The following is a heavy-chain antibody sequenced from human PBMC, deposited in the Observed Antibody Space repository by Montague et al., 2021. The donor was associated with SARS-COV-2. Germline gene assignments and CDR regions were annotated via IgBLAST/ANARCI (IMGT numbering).Heavy chain of an antibody. CDR1: GGSISSSSYY. Sequence: SETLSLTCTVSGGSISSSSYYWGWIRQPPGKGLEWIGNIFYSGSTFYNPSLKSRVTISVDTSKNLFSLKLSSVTAADTAVYYCARDGGTVITFLGGGYLRGGLNGLDLWGQGTLVTVSS. J-gene: IGHJ5*02. CDR3: ARDGGTVITFLGGGYLRGGLNGLDL. V-gene: IGHV4-39*07. CDR2: IFYSGST. D-gene: IGHD3-16*01.